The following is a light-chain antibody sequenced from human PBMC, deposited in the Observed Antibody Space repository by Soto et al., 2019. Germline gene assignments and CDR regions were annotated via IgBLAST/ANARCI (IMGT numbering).Light chain of an antibody. J-gene: IGKJ4*01. CDR2: AAS. Sequence: DIQMTQSPSSLSASVGDRVTITCRASQSISNYLNWYQQKPGKAPKLLIYAASSLQSRVQSRFSGSGSGTDFTLSISSLQLEDFATYYCQQSYSTLLTFGGGTKVEIK. CDR3: QQSYSTLLT. V-gene: IGKV1-39*01. CDR1: QSISNY.